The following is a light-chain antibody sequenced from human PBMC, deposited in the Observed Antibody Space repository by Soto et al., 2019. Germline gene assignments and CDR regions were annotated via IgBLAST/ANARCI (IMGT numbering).Light chain of an antibody. CDR2: GAY. V-gene: IGKV3-15*01. Sequence: EVVLTQSPATLSVSPGERATLSCRASQNLDSNLAWYQQRPGQTPRLLIYGAYTRATGIPARFSGSGSGTEFTLTISSLQPEDFAVYYCQQYNNWPPNTFGQGTKVEIK. J-gene: IGKJ1*01. CDR3: QQYNNWPPNT. CDR1: QNLDSN.